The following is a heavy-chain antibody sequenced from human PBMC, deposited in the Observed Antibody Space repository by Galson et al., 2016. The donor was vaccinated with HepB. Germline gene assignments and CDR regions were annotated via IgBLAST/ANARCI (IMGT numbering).Heavy chain of an antibody. CDR1: GFTFSSYA. J-gene: IGHJ5*02. CDR2: IGGSGVSR. D-gene: IGHD6-19*01. Sequence: SLRLSCAASGFTFSSYAMSWVRQAPGKGLQWVSAIGGSGVSRYYADSVQGRFTISRDNSKNTLYLQMNSLRVEDTAVYYCARGKAVTGSDPLDPWGQGTLVTVSS. V-gene: IGHV3-23*01. CDR3: ARGKAVTGSDPLDP.